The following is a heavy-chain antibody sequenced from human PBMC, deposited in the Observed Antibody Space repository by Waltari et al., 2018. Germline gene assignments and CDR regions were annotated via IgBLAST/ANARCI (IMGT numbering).Heavy chain of an antibody. CDR2: IIPICGTA. CDR3: ARDYCSSTSCYWD. Sequence: QVQLVQSGAEVKKPGSSVKVSCKASGGTFRSYAISWVRQAPGQGLEWMGVIIPICGTATYAQKFQGRVTITTDESTSTSYMELSSLRSEDTAVYYCARDYCSSTSCYWDWGQGTLVTVSS. D-gene: IGHD2-2*01. J-gene: IGHJ4*02. V-gene: IGHV1-69*05. CDR1: GGTFRSYA.